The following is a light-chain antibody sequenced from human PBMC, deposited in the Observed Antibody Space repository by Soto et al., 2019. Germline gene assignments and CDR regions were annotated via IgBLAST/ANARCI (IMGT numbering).Light chain of an antibody. V-gene: IGLV2-14*03. CDR2: DVS. CDR1: SSDVGGYNY. CDR3: SSYASASTVV. Sequence: QSVLTQPASVSGSPGQSITISCTGTSSDVGGYNYVSWYQQHPGEAPQLMIYDVSYRPSGVSNRFSGSKSGNTASLTISGLQAEDEADYYCSSYASASTVVFGGGTQLTVL. J-gene: IGLJ2*01.